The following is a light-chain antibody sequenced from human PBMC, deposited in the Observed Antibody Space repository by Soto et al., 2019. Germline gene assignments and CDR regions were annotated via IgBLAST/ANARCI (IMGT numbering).Light chain of an antibody. CDR2: DVT. V-gene: IGLV2-14*03. CDR3: SSYTTSNTRQIV. Sequence: SVLTQPASVSGSPGHSNTSSCTVTNSDVGGYNYVSWYQHHPGKAPKLIIYDVTNRPSVVSTPFSGSKSGNTASLTISGLQPEDEADYYCSSYTTSNTRQIVFGTGTKVTVL. J-gene: IGLJ1*01. CDR1: NSDVGGYNY.